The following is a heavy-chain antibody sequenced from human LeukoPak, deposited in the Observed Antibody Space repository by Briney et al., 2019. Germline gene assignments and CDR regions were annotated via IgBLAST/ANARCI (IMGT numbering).Heavy chain of an antibody. CDR3: ARHYGSGTYYNYFEY. Sequence: PVGSLRLSCAASGFTFSNYAMSWIRQAAGKGLEWASAISGSGGSTYYADSVTGRFTISRDNSKNTLYLQMHSLRAEDTTVYYCARHYGSGTYYNYFEYWGQGTLVTVSS. J-gene: IGHJ4*02. D-gene: IGHD3-10*01. CDR1: GFTFSNYA. CDR2: ISGSGGST. V-gene: IGHV3-23*01.